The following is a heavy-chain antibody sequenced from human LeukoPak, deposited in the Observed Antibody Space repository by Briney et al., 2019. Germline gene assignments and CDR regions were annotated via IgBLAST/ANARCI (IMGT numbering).Heavy chain of an antibody. CDR2: INQDGSEE. V-gene: IGHV3-7*01. CDR1: GFTFSSYW. J-gene: IGHJ4*02. Sequence: GGSLRLSCAASGFTFSSYWMSWVRQAPGKGLEWVANINQDGSEEHYVDSVKGRLTISRDNGKNLLYLQMNSLRVEDTAVYYCAGGPGFLIDCWGQGALVTVSS. D-gene: IGHD3-3*01. CDR3: AGGPGFLIDC.